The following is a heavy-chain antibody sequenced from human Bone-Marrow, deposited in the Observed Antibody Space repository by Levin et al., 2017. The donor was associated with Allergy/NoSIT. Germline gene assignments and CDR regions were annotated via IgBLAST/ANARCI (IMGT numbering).Heavy chain of an antibody. V-gene: IGHV3-30*04. D-gene: IGHD6-19*01. CDR3: ATSSGWYLGGNY. Sequence: PGGSLRLSCAASGFTFNYYAMHWVRQAPGKGLEWVAVISSDGSTKYYADSVNGRFTVSRDNSKNTLYLQVNSLRAEETAVYYCATSSGWYLGGNYWGQGTLVTVSA. CDR1: GFTFNYYA. CDR2: ISSDGSTK. J-gene: IGHJ4*02.